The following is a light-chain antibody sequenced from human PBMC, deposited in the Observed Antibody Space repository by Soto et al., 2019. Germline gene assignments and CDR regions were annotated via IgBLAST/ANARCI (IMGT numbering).Light chain of an antibody. CDR2: EVT. J-gene: IGLJ1*01. CDR3: SPCNNVDSYV. Sequence: QSALTQPASVSGSPGQSITISCTGSSSDVGAYNRVSWYQQHPDKAPKLLIYEVTNRPSGVFSRFSGSKSGNTASLTISGLQLPYEADYYCSPCNNVDSYVLGTGTKVTVL. V-gene: IGLV2-14*01. CDR1: SSDVGAYNR.